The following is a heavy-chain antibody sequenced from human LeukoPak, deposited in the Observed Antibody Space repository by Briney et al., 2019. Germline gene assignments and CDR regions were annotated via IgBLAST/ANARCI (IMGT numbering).Heavy chain of an antibody. CDR3: ARDARGTGAYDY. CDR2: ISSSSSYI. J-gene: IGHJ4*02. D-gene: IGHD1-1*01. CDR1: GFTFSSYS. V-gene: IGHV3-21*01. Sequence: GGSLRLSCAASGFTFSSYSMNWVRQAPGKGLEWVSSISSSSSYIYYADSVKGRFTISRDNAKNSLYLQMNSLRAEDTAVYYCARDARGTGAYDYWGQGTLVTVSS.